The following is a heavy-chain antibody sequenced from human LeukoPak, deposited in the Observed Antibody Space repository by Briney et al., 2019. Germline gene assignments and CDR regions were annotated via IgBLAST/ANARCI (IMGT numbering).Heavy chain of an antibody. J-gene: IGHJ4*02. D-gene: IGHD3-3*01. CDR2: IDVSGRMT. V-gene: IGHV3-23*01. Sequence: GGSLRLSCAASGFTFSDHYMDWVRQAPGKGLEWVSGIDVSGRMTYYSDSVQGRFTISRDNSKRTLFLQMNSLRAEDTAFYYCAKAELGVDTFFDYWGQGTLVTVSS. CDR3: AKAELGVDTFFDY. CDR1: GFTFSDHY.